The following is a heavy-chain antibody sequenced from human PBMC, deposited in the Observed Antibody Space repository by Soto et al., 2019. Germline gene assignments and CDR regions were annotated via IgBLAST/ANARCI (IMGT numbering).Heavy chain of an antibody. CDR3: PTVKSGTHAFDV. J-gene: IGHJ3*01. CDR2: IKSKTDGGTT. CDR1: GFTFSNAW. V-gene: IGHV3-15*07. D-gene: IGHD1-26*01. Sequence: GGSLRLSCAASGFTFSNAWMNWVRQAPGKGLEWVGRIKSKTDGGTTDYAAPVKGRFTISRDDSKNTLYLQMNSLKTEDTAVYFCPTVKSGTHAFDVWGQGTMVTVSS.